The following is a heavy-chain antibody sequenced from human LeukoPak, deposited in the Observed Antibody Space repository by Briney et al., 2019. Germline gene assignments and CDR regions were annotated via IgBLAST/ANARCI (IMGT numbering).Heavy chain of an antibody. CDR3: ASTLPLNYYDSSGYYS. D-gene: IGHD3-22*01. Sequence: SETLPLTCAVSGGSFSGYYWSWIRQPPGKGLEWIGEINHSGSTNYNPSLKSRVTISVDTSKNQFSLKLSSVTAADTAVYYCASTLPLNYYDSSGYYSWGQGTLVTVSS. CDR2: INHSGST. J-gene: IGHJ4*02. CDR1: GGSFSGYY. V-gene: IGHV4-34*01.